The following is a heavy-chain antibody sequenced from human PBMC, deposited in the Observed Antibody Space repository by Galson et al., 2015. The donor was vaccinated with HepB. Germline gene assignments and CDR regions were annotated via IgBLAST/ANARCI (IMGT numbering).Heavy chain of an antibody. CDR2: ITPIFGTT. V-gene: IGHV1-69*13. CDR3: ARTILRAADYYGSGGFDR. Sequence: SVKVSCKASGGTFSNYVISWVRQAPGQGLEWMGTITPIFGTTNYVQRFQGRVTFTADDSTGTAYMELSSLRSEDTAVYYCARTILRAADYYGSGGFDRWGQGTLVTVSS. J-gene: IGHJ4*02. CDR1: GGTFSNYV. D-gene: IGHD3-10*01.